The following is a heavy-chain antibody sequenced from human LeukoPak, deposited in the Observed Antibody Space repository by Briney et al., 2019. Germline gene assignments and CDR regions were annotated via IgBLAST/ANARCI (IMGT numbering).Heavy chain of an antibody. V-gene: IGHV1-18*01. D-gene: IGHD2-21*02. Sequence: ASVKVSCKASGYTFTSYVIRWVRPAPGQGVEWMGWISAYNGNTNYAQKLQGRVTMTTDTSTSTAYMELRSLRSDDTAVYYCARDVEVTDIHGAFDIWGQGTMVTVSS. J-gene: IGHJ3*02. CDR3: ARDVEVTDIHGAFDI. CDR2: ISAYNGNT. CDR1: GYTFTSYV.